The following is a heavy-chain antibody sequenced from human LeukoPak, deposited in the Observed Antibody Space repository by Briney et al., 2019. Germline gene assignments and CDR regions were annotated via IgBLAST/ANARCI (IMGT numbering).Heavy chain of an antibody. CDR3: AKERYNWNKILDY. Sequence: GGSLRLSSAASGFTFSKYAMSWVRQAPGKGLEWVAVISYDGSNKYYADSVKGRFTISRDNSKNTLYLQMNSLRAEDTAVYYCAKERYNWNKILDYWGQGTLVTVSS. J-gene: IGHJ4*02. CDR2: ISYDGSNK. V-gene: IGHV3-30*18. CDR1: GFTFSKYA. D-gene: IGHD1/OR15-1a*01.